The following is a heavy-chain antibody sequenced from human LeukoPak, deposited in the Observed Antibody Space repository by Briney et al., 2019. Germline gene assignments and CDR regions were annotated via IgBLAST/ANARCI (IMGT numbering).Heavy chain of an antibody. V-gene: IGHV3-11*06. CDR3: ARAMRSGYDY. D-gene: IGHD5-12*01. J-gene: IGHJ4*02. CDR2: ISSSSSYR. CDR1: GFTFSDYY. Sequence: GGSLRLSCAASGFTFSDYYMSWIRQAPGKGLEWVSYISSSSSYRNYADSVKGRFTISRDNAKNSLYLEMNSLRDEDTAVYYCARAMRSGYDYWGQGTLVTVSS.